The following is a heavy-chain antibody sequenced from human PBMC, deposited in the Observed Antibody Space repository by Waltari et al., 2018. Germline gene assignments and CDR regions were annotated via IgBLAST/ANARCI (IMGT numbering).Heavy chain of an antibody. CDR3: ARDPPHSGYDSTIDI. D-gene: IGHD5-12*01. CDR1: GYTFTGYY. Sequence: QVQLVQSGAEVKKPGASVTVSCKASGYTFTGYYMHWVRQAPGQGLEWMGRINPNRGGTNYAQKFQGRVTMTRDTSISTAYMELSRLRSDDTAVYYCARDPPHSGYDSTIDIWGQGTMVTVSS. J-gene: IGHJ3*02. CDR2: INPNRGGT. V-gene: IGHV1-2*06.